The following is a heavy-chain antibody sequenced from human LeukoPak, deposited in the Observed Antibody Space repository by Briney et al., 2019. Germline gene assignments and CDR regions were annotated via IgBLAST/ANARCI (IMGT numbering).Heavy chain of an antibody. V-gene: IGHV3-7*01. Sequence: QPGGSLRLSCAASGFTFSNYWMSWVRQAPGKGLEWVANIKQDGSEKYYVDSVKGRFTISRDNAKNSLYLQMNSLRAEDTAVYYCASGLRFLGWLFRYWGQGTLVAVSS. CDR2: IKQDGSEK. CDR3: ASGLRFLGWLFRY. D-gene: IGHD3-3*01. CDR1: GFTFSNYW. J-gene: IGHJ4*02.